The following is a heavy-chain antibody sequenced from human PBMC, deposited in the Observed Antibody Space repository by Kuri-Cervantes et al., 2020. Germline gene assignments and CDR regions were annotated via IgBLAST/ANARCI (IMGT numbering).Heavy chain of an antibody. CDR2: INWNGGST. D-gene: IGHD2-15*01. J-gene: IGHJ4*02. CDR3: ARGRMALLGVVAILDYFDY. V-gene: IGHV3-20*01. Sequence: GGSLRLSCAASGFTFSSYEMNWVRQAPGKGLEWVSGINWNGGSTGYADSVKGRFTISRDNAKNSLYLQMNSLRAEDTALYHCARGRMALLGVVAILDYFDYWGQGTLVTVSS. CDR1: GFTFSSYE.